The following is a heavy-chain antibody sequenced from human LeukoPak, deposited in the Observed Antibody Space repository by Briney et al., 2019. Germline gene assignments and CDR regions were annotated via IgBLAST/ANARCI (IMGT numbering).Heavy chain of an antibody. CDR3: AREAAAGYGMDV. CDR2: ISSSSSYI. Sequence: SLRLSYAACVFTFRSYSIIGVRQAPAKGREGVSSISSSSSYIYYVDSVMGRFTISRDNAKSSLYLEMTSLRDEDTTVYYCAREAAAGYGMDVWGQGTTVTVSS. V-gene: IGHV3-21*01. CDR1: VFTFRSYS. D-gene: IGHD6-25*01. J-gene: IGHJ6*02.